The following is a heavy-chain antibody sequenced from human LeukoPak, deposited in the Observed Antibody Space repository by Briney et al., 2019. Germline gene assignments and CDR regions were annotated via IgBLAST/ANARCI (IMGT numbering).Heavy chain of an antibody. D-gene: IGHD3-22*01. V-gene: IGHV1-2*06. CDR1: GYTFTDYY. Sequence: ASVKVSCKASGYTFTDYYMHWVRQAPGQGLEWMGRINPNSGGTNYAQKFQGRVTMTRDTSISTVYMELSRLRSDDTAVYYCARVGYYESSGYYEYWGQGTLVTVSS. J-gene: IGHJ4*02. CDR2: INPNSGGT. CDR3: ARVGYYESSGYYEY.